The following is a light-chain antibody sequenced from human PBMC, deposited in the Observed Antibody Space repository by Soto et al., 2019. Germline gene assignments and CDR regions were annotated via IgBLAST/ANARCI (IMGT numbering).Light chain of an antibody. J-gene: IGKJ2*01. CDR3: QQYNNWPPMYT. CDR1: QSVSSN. CDR2: GAS. V-gene: IGKV3-15*01. Sequence: EIVMTQSPATLSVSPGERATLSCRASQSVSSNLAWYQQKPGQAPRLLIYGASTRATGIPARFSGSGSGTEFTLTISSLQPEYFAVYYCQQYNNWPPMYTFGQGTKLETK.